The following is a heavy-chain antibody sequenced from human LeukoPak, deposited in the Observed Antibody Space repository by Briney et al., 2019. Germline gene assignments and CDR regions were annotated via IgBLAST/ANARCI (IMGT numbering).Heavy chain of an antibody. D-gene: IGHD3-10*01. CDR2: IIPILGIA. J-gene: IGHJ4*02. Sequence: SVKVSCKASGGTFSSYAISCVRQAPGQGLEWMGRIIPILGIANYAQKFQGRVTITADKSTSTAYMELSSLRSEDTAVYYCASSGSGSYGYWGQGTLVTVSS. V-gene: IGHV1-69*04. CDR3: ASSGSGSYGY. CDR1: GGTFSSYA.